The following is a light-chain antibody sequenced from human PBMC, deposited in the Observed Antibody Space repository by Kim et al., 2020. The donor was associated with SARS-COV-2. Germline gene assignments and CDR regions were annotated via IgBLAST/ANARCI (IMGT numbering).Light chain of an antibody. CDR3: CSYAGSYRVV. CDR2: DAS. J-gene: IGLJ2*01. Sequence: GQSVTISCTGTSSDVGAYKYVSWYEQPPGNATKLMIYDASKRPSRVPDRFSGSKSGNTDPLTISGLQAEDEADYYCCSYAGSYRVVFGGGTQLTVL. V-gene: IGLV2-11*01. CDR1: SSDVGAYKY.